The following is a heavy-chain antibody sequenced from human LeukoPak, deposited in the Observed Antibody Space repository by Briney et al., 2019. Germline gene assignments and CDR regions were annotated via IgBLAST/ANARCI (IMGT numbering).Heavy chain of an antibody. Sequence: PGGSLSLSCAASGFPVSSNYMSWVRQAPGKGLEWVSVIYSGGSTYYADSVKGRFTISRDNSKNTLYLQMNSLRAEDTAVYYCARAVPPVMTFDYWGQGTLVTVSS. V-gene: IGHV3-53*01. CDR2: IYSGGST. CDR1: GFPVSSNY. J-gene: IGHJ4*02. D-gene: IGHD2-21*01. CDR3: ARAVPPVMTFDY.